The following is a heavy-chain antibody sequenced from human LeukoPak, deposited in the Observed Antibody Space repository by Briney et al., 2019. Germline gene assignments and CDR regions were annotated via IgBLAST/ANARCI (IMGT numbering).Heavy chain of an antibody. V-gene: IGHV1-69*04. Sequence: SVKVSCKASGGTFSSYAISWVRQAPGQGLEWMGRIIPILGIANYAQKFQGRVTITADKSTSTAYMELSSLRSEDTAVYYCARDLATLRGGDQSFDYWGQGTLVTVSS. D-gene: IGHD1-26*01. CDR2: IIPILGIA. CDR3: ARDLATLRGGDQSFDY. J-gene: IGHJ4*02. CDR1: GGTFSSYA.